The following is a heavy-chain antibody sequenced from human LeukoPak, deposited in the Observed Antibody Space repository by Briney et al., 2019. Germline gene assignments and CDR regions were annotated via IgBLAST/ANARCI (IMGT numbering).Heavy chain of an antibody. D-gene: IGHD3-3*01. CDR2: MNPNSGNT. CDR3: ARGPYYDFWSGSGYYYYYMDV. CDR1: GYTFTSYD. J-gene: IGHJ6*03. Sequence: GASVTVSCKASGYTFTSYDINWVRQATGQGLEWMGWMNPNSGNTGYAQKFQGRVTITRNTSISTDYMELSSLRSEDTAVYYCARGPYYDFWSGSGYYYYYMDVWGKGTTVTVSS. V-gene: IGHV1-8*03.